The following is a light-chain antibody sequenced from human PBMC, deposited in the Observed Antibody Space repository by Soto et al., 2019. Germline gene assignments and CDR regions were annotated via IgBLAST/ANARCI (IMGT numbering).Light chain of an antibody. CDR1: QSVSSN. V-gene: IGKV3-15*01. Sequence: ETVLTQSPGTLSLSPGERATLSCRASQSVSSNLAWYQQKPGQAPRLLISDASTRATGIPARFSGSGSGTEFTLTVSSLQSEDFAVYYCQQYIKWPITFGQGTRLEI. CDR2: DAS. J-gene: IGKJ5*01. CDR3: QQYIKWPIT.